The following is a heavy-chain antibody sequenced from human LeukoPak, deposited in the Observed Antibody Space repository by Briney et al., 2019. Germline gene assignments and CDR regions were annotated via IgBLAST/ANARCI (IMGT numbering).Heavy chain of an antibody. CDR3: ARDRWFDY. CDR1: GFTFSSYG. V-gene: IGHV3-23*01. CDR2: ISGSGGST. J-gene: IGHJ4*02. Sequence: GGSLRLSCAASGFTFSSYGMSWVRRAPGKGLEWVSAISGSGGSTYYADSVKGRFTISRDNSKNTLYLHMNSLRIEDTAVYYCARDRWFDYWGQGTLVTVSS. D-gene: IGHD6-13*01.